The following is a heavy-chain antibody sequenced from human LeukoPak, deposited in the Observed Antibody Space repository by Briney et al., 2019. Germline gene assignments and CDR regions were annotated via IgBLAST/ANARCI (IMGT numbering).Heavy chain of an antibody. CDR2: LSGSGGNT. D-gene: IGHD3-3*01. CDR3: ARDFWSGSPD. J-gene: IGHJ4*02. Sequence: GGSLRLSCAASGFTFSSYAMSWVRQAPGKGLEWVSTLSGSGGNTYYADSVKGRFTISRDNAKNSLYLQMNSLRVEDTAVYYCARDFWSGSPDWGQGTLVTVSS. CDR1: GFTFSSYA. V-gene: IGHV3-23*01.